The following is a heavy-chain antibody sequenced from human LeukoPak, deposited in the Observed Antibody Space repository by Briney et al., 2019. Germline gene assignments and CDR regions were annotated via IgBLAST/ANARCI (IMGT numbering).Heavy chain of an antibody. J-gene: IGHJ3*02. D-gene: IGHD1-7*01. Sequence: SETLSLTCAVYGGSFSGYYWSWIRQPPGKELEWIGEINHSGSTNYNPSLKSRVTISVDASKNQFSLKLNSVTAADTAVYYCARGRVTGTTGAFDIWGQGTMVTISS. CDR2: INHSGST. CDR3: ARGRVTGTTGAFDI. V-gene: IGHV4-34*01. CDR1: GGSFSGYY.